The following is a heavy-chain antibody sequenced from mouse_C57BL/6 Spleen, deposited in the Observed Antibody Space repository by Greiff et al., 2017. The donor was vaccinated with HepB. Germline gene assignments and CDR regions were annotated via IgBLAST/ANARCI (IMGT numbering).Heavy chain of an antibody. V-gene: IGHV3-1*01. D-gene: IGHD2-3*01. CDR1: GYSITSGYD. CDR2: ISYSGST. J-gene: IGHJ4*01. CDR3: AKGGYDGYSYAMDY. Sequence: EVQVVESGPGMVKPSQSLSLTCTVTGYSITSGYDWHWIRHFPGNKLEWMGYISYSGSTNYNPSLKSRISITHDTSKNHFFLKLNSVTTEDTATYYCAKGGYDGYSYAMDYWGQGTSVTVSS.